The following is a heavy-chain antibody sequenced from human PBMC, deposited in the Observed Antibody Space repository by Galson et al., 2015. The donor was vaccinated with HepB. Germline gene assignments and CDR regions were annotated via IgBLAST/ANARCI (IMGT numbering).Heavy chain of an antibody. CDR3: AREAGPSTSSYYYYYYTDV. J-gene: IGHJ6*03. CDR2: INPNSGGT. CDR1: GYTFTGYY. V-gene: IGHV1-2*02. D-gene: IGHD2-2*01. Sequence: SVKVSCKASGYTFTGYYMHWVRQAPGQGLEWMGWINPNSGGTNYAQKFQGRVTMTRDTSISTAYMELSRLRSDDTAVYYCAREAGPSTSSYYYYYYTDVWGKGTTVTVSS.